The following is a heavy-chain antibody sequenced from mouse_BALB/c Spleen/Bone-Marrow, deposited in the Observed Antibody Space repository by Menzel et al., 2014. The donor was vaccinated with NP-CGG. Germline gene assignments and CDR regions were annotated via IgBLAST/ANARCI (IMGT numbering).Heavy chain of an antibody. D-gene: IGHD2-13*01. V-gene: IGHV5-4*02. CDR3: ARAPPYDFYAIYY. J-gene: IGHJ4*01. Sequence: EGQGVESGGGLVKHGGSLKLSCAASGFTFSDYYMFWVRQTPEKRLEWVATISDGVSYAYYPDSVKGRFTISRDNARNNLYLQMSSLKSEDTAMYYCARAPPYDFYAIYYCGQGTSVTVSS. CDR1: GFTFSDYY. CDR2: ISDGVSYA.